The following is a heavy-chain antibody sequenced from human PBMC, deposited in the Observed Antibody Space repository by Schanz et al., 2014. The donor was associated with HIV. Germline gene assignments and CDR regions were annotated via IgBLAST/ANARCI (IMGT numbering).Heavy chain of an antibody. Sequence: EVQLVESGGGLVKPGGSLRLSCAASAFTFSTYSMDWVRQAPGKGLEWVSSIDSSSSYKYYADSVKGRFTISRDNAKNSLYLQMNTLRAEDTAVYYCAREDGWFGDIYYFGLDVWGRGTTVTVSS. CDR2: IDSSSSYK. D-gene: IGHD3-10*01. J-gene: IGHJ6*02. CDR1: AFTFSTYS. V-gene: IGHV3-21*01. CDR3: AREDGWFGDIYYFGLDV.